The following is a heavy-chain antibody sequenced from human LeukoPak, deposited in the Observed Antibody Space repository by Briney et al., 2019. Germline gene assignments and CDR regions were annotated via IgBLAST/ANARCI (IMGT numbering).Heavy chain of an antibody. CDR2: ISVASIT. CDR3: ADYGVSGVRNNFY. Sequence: GGSLRLSCAGSGFTFSRYWMNWVRQPPGKGLEWVSTISVASITFYADSVKGRFTISRDNSRNTVYLQMTSLRADDTAVYYCADYGVSGVRNNFYWGQGTLVTVSS. V-gene: IGHV3-23*01. D-gene: IGHD3-3*01. J-gene: IGHJ4*02. CDR1: GFTFSRYW.